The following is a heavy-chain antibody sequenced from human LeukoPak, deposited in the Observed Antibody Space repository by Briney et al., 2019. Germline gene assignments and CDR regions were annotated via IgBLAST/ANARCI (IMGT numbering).Heavy chain of an antibody. D-gene: IGHD2-21*02. CDR3: ATEPRDCAYYYYYYMDV. Sequence: QPGGSLRLSCAASGFTFSSYWMSWVRQAPGKGLEWVANIKQDGSEKYYVDSVKGRFTISRDNAKNSLYLQMNSLRAEDTAVYYCATEPRDCAYYYYYYMDVWGKGTTVTISS. CDR2: IKQDGSEK. CDR1: GFTFSSYW. V-gene: IGHV3-7*01. J-gene: IGHJ6*03.